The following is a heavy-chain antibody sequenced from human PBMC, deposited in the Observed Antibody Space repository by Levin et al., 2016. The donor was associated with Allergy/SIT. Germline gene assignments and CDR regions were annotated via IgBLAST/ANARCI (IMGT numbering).Heavy chain of an antibody. CDR2: INSDGSST. V-gene: IGHV3-74*01. CDR3: ARHLYYYDSSGYYDY. D-gene: IGHD3-22*01. Sequence: VRQAPGKGLVWVSRINSDGSSTSYADSVKGRFTISRDNAKNTLYLQMNSLRAEDTAVYYCARHLYYYDSSGYYDYWGQGTLVTVSS. J-gene: IGHJ4*02.